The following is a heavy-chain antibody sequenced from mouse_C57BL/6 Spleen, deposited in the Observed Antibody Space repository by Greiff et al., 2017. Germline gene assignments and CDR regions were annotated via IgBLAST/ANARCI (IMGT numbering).Heavy chain of an antibody. CDR2: IYPGDGDT. J-gene: IGHJ2*01. Sequence: VKLMESGPELVKPGASVKISCKASGYAFSSSWMNWVKQRPGKGLEWIGRIYPGDGDTNYNGKFKGKATLTADKSSSTAYMQLSSLTSEDSAVYFCARLKGDEDYFDYWGQGTTLTVSS. CDR1: GYAFSSSW. D-gene: IGHD3-3*01. CDR3: ARLKGDEDYFDY. V-gene: IGHV1-82*01.